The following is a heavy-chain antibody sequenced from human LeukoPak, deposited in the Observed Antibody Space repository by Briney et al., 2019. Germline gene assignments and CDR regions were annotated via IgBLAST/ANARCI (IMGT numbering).Heavy chain of an antibody. D-gene: IGHD5-12*01. CDR2: ISGSGGST. V-gene: IGHV3-23*01. Sequence: GGSLRLSCAASGFTFSSYAMSWVRQAPGKGLEWVSAISGSGGSTYYADSVKGRFTISRDNSKNTLYLQMNSLRAEDTAVYYCAKDTKEGYSGYDYDYWGQGTLVTVSS. CDR1: GFTFSSYA. J-gene: IGHJ4*02. CDR3: AKDTKEGYSGYDYDY.